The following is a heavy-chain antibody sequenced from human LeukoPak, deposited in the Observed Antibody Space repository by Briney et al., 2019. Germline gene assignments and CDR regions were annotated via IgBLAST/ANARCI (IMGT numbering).Heavy chain of an antibody. CDR3: ARVPYYYDSSGYYPFDY. V-gene: IGHV1-8*01. Sequence: ASVKVSCRASGYTFTSYDINWVRQATGQGLEWMGWMNPNSGNTGYAQKFQGRVTMTRNTSISTAYMELSSLRSEDTAVYYCARVPYYYDSSGYYPFDYWGQGTLVTVSS. D-gene: IGHD3-22*01. J-gene: IGHJ4*02. CDR1: GYTFTSYD. CDR2: MNPNSGNT.